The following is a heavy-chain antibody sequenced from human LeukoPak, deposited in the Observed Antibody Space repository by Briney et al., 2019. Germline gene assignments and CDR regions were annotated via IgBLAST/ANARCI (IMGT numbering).Heavy chain of an antibody. CDR2: IYHSGST. Sequence: SETLSLTCAVYGGSFSGYYWSWIRQPPGKGLEWIGSIYHSGSTYYNPSLKSRVTISVDTSKNQFSLKLSSVTAADTAVYYCARKGVTYYDFWSGYPTNWFDPWGQGTLVTVSS. D-gene: IGHD3-3*01. V-gene: IGHV4-34*01. J-gene: IGHJ5*02. CDR3: ARKGVTYYDFWSGYPTNWFDP. CDR1: GGSFSGYY.